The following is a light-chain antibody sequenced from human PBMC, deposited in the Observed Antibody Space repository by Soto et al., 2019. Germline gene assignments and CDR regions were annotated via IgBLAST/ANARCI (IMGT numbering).Light chain of an antibody. Sequence: EIVWTQSPGTLSLSPGERATLSCRASQSVSSSYLAWYQQKPGQAPRLLIYGVSSRATGIPDRFSGSGSGTDFTLTISRLEPEDFAIYYCQQYYIPTTFGQGTRLEIK. J-gene: IGKJ5*01. CDR2: GVS. CDR1: QSVSSSY. CDR3: QQYYIPTT. V-gene: IGKV3-20*01.